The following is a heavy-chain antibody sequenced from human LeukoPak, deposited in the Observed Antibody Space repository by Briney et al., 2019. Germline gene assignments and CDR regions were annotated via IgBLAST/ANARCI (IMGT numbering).Heavy chain of an antibody. J-gene: IGHJ4*02. Sequence: PGRSLRLSCAASGFTFSSYAMHWVRQAPGKGLEWVAVISYDGSNKYYADSVKGRFTISRDNSKNTLYLQMNSLRAEDTAVYYCARDLRIAAHTETDYWGQGTLVTVSS. V-gene: IGHV3-30-3*01. CDR1: GFTFSSYA. D-gene: IGHD6-13*01. CDR3: ARDLRIAAHTETDY. CDR2: ISYDGSNK.